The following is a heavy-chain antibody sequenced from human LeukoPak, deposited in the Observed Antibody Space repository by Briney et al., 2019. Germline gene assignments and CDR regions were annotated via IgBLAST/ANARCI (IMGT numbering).Heavy chain of an antibody. D-gene: IGHD3-22*01. CDR3: ASPGIVVIPSGFDY. CDR2: IYYSGST. J-gene: IGHJ4*02. CDR1: GGSISSSSYY. Sequence: SETLSLTCTVSGGSISSSSYYWGWIRQPPGKGLEWIGSIYYSGSTYYNPSLKSRVTISVDTSKNQFSLKLSSVTAADTAVYYCASPGIVVIPSGFDYWSQGTLVTVSS. V-gene: IGHV4-39*01.